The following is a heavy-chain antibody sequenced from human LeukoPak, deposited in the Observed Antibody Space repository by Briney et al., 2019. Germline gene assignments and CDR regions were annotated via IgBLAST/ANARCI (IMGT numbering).Heavy chain of an antibody. CDR1: GFTVSSNY. J-gene: IGHJ4*02. CDR2: IYSGGST. D-gene: IGHD6-13*01. V-gene: IGHV3-66*02. Sequence: GGSLRLSCAASGFTVSSNYMSWVCQAPGKGLEWVSVIYSGGSTYYADSVKGRFTISRDNSKNTVYLQMNSLRAEDTAVYYCAGPRNSWATALDYWGQGTLVTVSS. CDR3: AGPRNSWATALDY.